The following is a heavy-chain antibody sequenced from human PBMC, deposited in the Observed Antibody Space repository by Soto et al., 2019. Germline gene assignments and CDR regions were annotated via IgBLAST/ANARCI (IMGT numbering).Heavy chain of an antibody. CDR1: GYTFTNLG. D-gene: IGHD4-17*01. CDR2: ISAYNGNT. J-gene: IGHJ4*02. V-gene: IGHV1-18*01. Sequence: ASVKVSCKASGYTFTNLGISWVRQAPGQGLEWMGWISAYNGNTNYAQNFQGRVTMTTDTSTSTAYLQWSSLKASDTTMYYCARRTTVTTGRQFDYWGQGTLVTVSS. CDR3: ARRTTVTTGRQFDY.